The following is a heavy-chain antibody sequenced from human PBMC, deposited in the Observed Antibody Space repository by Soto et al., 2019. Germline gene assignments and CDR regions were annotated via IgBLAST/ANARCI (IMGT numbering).Heavy chain of an antibody. CDR2: IYYSGST. V-gene: IGHV4-59*01. CDR3: ARVPVVAARPSSWFDP. J-gene: IGHJ5*02. Sequence: TSETLSLTCTVSGGSISSYYWSWIRQPPGKGLEWIGYIYYSGSTNYNPSLKSRVTISVDTSKNQFSLKLSSVTAADTAVYYCARVPVVAARPSSWFDPWGQGTMVTVYS. CDR1: GGSISSYY. D-gene: IGHD6-6*01.